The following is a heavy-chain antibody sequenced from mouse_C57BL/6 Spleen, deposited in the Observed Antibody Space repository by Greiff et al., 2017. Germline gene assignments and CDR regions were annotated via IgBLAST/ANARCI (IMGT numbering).Heavy chain of an antibody. V-gene: IGHV5-17*01. J-gene: IGHJ3*01. D-gene: IGHD3-3*01. CDR1: GFTFSDYG. CDR3: ARGDGGAWFAY. CDR2: ISSGSSTI. Sequence: EVQRVESGGGLVKPGGSLKLSCAASGFTFSDYGMHWVRQAPEKGLEWVAYISSGSSTIYYADTVKGRFTISSDNVKHTLFLQMTSLRSADTAMYYCARGDGGAWFAYWGQGTMVTVSA.